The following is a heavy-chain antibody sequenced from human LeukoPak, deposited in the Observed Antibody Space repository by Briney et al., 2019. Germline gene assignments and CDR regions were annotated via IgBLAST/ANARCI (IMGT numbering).Heavy chain of an antibody. CDR1: GFTFSNSG. CDR2: ISGNGGST. Sequence: GGSLRLSCAASGFTFSNSGMSWVRQAPGKGLEWGSGISGNGGSTYYADSVKGRFTISRDNSKNTLYLQMNSLRAEDAAEYYCAKVVSYSRGWYYFDYWGQGTLVTVSS. J-gene: IGHJ4*02. V-gene: IGHV3-23*01. D-gene: IGHD6-19*01. CDR3: AKVVSYSRGWYYFDY.